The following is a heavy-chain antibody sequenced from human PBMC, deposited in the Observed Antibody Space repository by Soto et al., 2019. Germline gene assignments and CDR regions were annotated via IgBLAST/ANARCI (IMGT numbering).Heavy chain of an antibody. J-gene: IGHJ6*02. CDR2: INPNSGGT. Sequence: QVQLVQSGAEVKKPGASVKVSCKASGYTFTGYYMHWVRQAPGQGLEWMGWINPNSGGTNYAQKFQGWVTMTRDTSISTGYMELSRLRSDDTAVYYCARAPISYCSSTSCYGRDYYYGMDVWGQGTTVTVSS. D-gene: IGHD2-2*01. V-gene: IGHV1-2*04. CDR1: GYTFTGYY. CDR3: ARAPISYCSSTSCYGRDYYYGMDV.